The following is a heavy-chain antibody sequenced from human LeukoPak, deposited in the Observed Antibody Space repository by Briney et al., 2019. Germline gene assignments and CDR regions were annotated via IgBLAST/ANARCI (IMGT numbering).Heavy chain of an antibody. D-gene: IGHD3-10*01. V-gene: IGHV1-46*01. CDR2: ISPSGGST. Sequence: ASVKVSCKAFGYTFTSNYMHWVRQAPGQGPEWMGVISPSGGSTTYAQKFQGRVTITADKSTSTAYMELSSLRSEDTAVYYCARAAYYYGSGSFVPVYYYYYMDVWGKGTTVTVSS. CDR3: ARAAYYYGSGSFVPVYYYYYMDV. J-gene: IGHJ6*03. CDR1: GYTFTSNY.